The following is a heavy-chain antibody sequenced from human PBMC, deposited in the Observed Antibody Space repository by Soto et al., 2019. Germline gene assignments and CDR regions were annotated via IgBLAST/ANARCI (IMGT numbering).Heavy chain of an antibody. D-gene: IGHD2-2*01. V-gene: IGHV1-8*01. CDR1: GYTFTSYD. CDR2: MNPNSGNT. J-gene: IGHJ4*02. Sequence: QVQLVQSGAEVKKPGASVKVSCKASGYTFTSYDINWVRQATGQGLEWMGWMNPNSGNTGYAQKFQGRVTMTRNTSISTAYMELSSLRAEDTAVYYCARGPSLRGCSSTSCQYYFDYWGQGTLVTVSS. CDR3: ARGPSLRGCSSTSCQYYFDY.